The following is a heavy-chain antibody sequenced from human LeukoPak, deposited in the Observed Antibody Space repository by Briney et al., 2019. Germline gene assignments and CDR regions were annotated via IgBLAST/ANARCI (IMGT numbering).Heavy chain of an antibody. V-gene: IGHV1-69*05. D-gene: IGHD1-7*01. Sequence: ASVKVSCKASGGTFSSYAISWVRQAPGQGLEWMGGIIPIFGTANYAQKFQGRVTITTDESTSTAYMELSSLRSEDTAVYYCAREDPDEVELRGMRFDPWGQGTLVTVSS. CDR2: IIPIFGTA. CDR3: AREDPDEVELRGMRFDP. CDR1: GGTFSSYA. J-gene: IGHJ5*02.